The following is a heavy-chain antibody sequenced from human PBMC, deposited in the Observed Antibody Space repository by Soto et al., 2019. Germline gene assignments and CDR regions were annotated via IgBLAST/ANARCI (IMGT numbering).Heavy chain of an antibody. CDR1: GFIFDDFA. D-gene: IGHD2-8*01. Sequence: EIQLVESGGGLVQPGRSLRLSCAASGFIFDDFAMHWVRQAPGKGLEWVSSITWNSASVAYADSVKGRLTISRDNAKNSLYLQMNNLRPEDAALYYCTKEVYGMGYYYYGLDVWGQGTTVIVSS. J-gene: IGHJ6*02. CDR3: TKEVYGMGYYYYGLDV. CDR2: ITWNSASV. V-gene: IGHV3-9*01.